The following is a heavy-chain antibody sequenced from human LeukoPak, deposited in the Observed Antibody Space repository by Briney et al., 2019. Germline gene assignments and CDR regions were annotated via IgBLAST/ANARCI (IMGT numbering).Heavy chain of an antibody. D-gene: IGHD3-10*01. CDR3: AREGYGSGSLLRWFDP. CDR2: IYYSGST. J-gene: IGHJ5*02. CDR1: GSSISSYY. Sequence: SETLSLTCTVSGSSISSYYWSWIRQPPGKGLEWIGYIYYSGSTNYNPSLKSRVTISVDTSKNQFSLKLSSVTAADTAVYYCAREGYGSGSLLRWFDPWGQGTLVTVSS. V-gene: IGHV4-59*01.